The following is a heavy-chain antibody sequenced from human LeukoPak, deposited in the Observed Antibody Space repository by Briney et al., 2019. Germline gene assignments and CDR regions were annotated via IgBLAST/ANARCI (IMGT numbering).Heavy chain of an antibody. CDR2: IRKKGIET. V-gene: IGHV3-7*01. Sequence: GGSLRLSCAASGFTFSSYTMSWVRQAPGKGLEWVAFIRKKGIETNYVDSVKGRFTITRDNARNSLFLQMNSLRAEDTAVYYCAREDGYCSGGNCYSYFVSWGQGTLVTVSS. CDR1: GFTFSSYT. J-gene: IGHJ4*02. D-gene: IGHD2-15*01. CDR3: AREDGYCSGGNCYSYFVS.